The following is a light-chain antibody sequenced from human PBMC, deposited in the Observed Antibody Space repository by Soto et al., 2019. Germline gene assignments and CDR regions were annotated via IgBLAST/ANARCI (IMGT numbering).Light chain of an antibody. Sequence: QSVLTQPPSASGTPGQRVSISCSGSSSNIGSNSVTWYQQFLGKAPKLLIYGSNQRPSGVPDRFSGSKSGTSASLAISGLQSEDESDYYCAAWYDTLNGPVFGGGTKLTVL. CDR2: GSN. CDR1: SSNIGSNS. CDR3: AAWYDTLNGPV. V-gene: IGLV1-44*01. J-gene: IGLJ2*01.